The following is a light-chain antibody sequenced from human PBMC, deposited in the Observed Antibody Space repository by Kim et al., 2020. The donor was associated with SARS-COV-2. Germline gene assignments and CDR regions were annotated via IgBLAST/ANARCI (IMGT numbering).Light chain of an antibody. V-gene: IGLV3-19*01. CDR3: NSRDRSGNYVV. CDR1: SLRTYY. Sequence: SSELTQDPAVSMALGQTVRITCQGDSLRTYYASWYQQKPGQAPVLVMYGEDNRPSGIPDRFSGSNSGNTASLTITGAQAEDEADYYCNSRDRSGNYVVFGGGTKLTV. CDR2: GED. J-gene: IGLJ2*01.